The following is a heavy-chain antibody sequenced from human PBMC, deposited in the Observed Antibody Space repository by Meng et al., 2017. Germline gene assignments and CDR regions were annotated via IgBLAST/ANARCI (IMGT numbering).Heavy chain of an antibody. Sequence: VQSRAEVNTPGPYVKVSCKASGYTFTSYGISWVRQAPGQGLEWMGWISAYNGNTNYAQKLQGRVTMTTDTSTSTAYMELRSLRSDDTTVYYCARDRLRGEFDPWGQGTLVTVSS. D-gene: IGHD3-10*01. CDR3: ARDRLRGEFDP. CDR2: ISAYNGNT. CDR1: GYTFTSYG. J-gene: IGHJ5*02. V-gene: IGHV1-18*01.